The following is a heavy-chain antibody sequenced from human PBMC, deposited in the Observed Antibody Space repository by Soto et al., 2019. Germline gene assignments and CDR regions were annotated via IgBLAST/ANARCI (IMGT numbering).Heavy chain of an antibody. CDR2: ISGSGGST. CDR1: GFTFSSYA. J-gene: IGHJ4*02. D-gene: IGHD2-15*01. V-gene: IGHV3-23*01. Sequence: GGSLRLSCAASGFTFSSYAMSWVRQAPGKGLEWVSAISGSGGSTYYADSVKGRFTISRDNSKNTLYLQMNSLRAEDTAVYYCARTHSLVVVVAAEFDYWGQGTLVTVSS. CDR3: ARTHSLVVVVAAEFDY.